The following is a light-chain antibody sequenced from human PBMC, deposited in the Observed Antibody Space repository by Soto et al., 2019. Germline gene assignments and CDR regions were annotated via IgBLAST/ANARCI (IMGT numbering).Light chain of an antibody. CDR3: ISYTVSRSYV. CDR2: NVS. Sequence: QSVLTRPASVSGSPGQSITISCSGTSSDIGTYDHVAWFQQFPGKTPKLVIYNVSDRPSGVSYRFSGSKSGNTASLTISGLQADDEADYYCISYTVSRSYVFGTGTKVTVL. J-gene: IGLJ1*01. V-gene: IGLV2-14*01. CDR1: SSDIGTYDH.